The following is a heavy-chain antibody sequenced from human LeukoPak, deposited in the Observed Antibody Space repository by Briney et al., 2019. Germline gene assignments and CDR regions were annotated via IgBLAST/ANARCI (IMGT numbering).Heavy chain of an antibody. J-gene: IGHJ4*02. CDR3: TRFGPYYFDS. CDR1: GFIVSNKY. Sequence: GGSLRLSCAASGFIVSNKYMSWVRQAPGKGLEWVSVIYSGTNTYYSDSVQGRFTISRDTSRNTLYLQMNSLRAEDTAVYYCTRFGPYYFDSWGQDTLLIVFS. CDR2: IYSGTNT. D-gene: IGHD3-10*01. V-gene: IGHV3-53*01.